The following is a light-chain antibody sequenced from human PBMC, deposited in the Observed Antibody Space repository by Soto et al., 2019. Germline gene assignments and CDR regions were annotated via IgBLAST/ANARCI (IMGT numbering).Light chain of an antibody. CDR3: QQYGSSPRT. J-gene: IGKJ3*01. Sequence: IVMTQSPATLSVSPGERATLSCRASQSVSSNLAWYQQKPGQAPRLLIYGASTRATGIPARFSGSGSGTEFTLTISSLQSEDFAVYYCQQYGSSPRTFGPGTKVDIK. V-gene: IGKV3-15*01. CDR2: GAS. CDR1: QSVSSN.